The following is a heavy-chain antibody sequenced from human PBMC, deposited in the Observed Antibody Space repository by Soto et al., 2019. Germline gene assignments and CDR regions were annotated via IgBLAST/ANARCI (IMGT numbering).Heavy chain of an antibody. Sequence: PGGSLRLSCAASGFTFSNAWMNWVRQAPGKGLEWVGRIKSKTDGGTTDYAAPVKGRFTISRDDSKNTLYLQMNSLKTEVTAVYYCARDADILTGSGAFDIWGQGTMVTVSS. CDR2: IKSKTDGGTT. CDR3: ARDADILTGSGAFDI. CDR1: GFTFSNAW. D-gene: IGHD3-9*01. J-gene: IGHJ3*02. V-gene: IGHV3-15*07.